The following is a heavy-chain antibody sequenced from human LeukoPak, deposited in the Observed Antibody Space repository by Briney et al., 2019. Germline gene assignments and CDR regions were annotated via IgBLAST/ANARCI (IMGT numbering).Heavy chain of an antibody. CDR3: ARDRLGGDLTGESLY. D-gene: IGHD4-17*01. V-gene: IGHV1-18*01. CDR1: GYPFDNFG. CDR2: ISAYNGNT. Sequence: AAVKVCCKASGYPFDNFGLTWVRQAPGQGLEWMGWISAYNGNTHYAQKFRGRLTMTTDTSTTTAYLELRSLKSDDTAVYYCARDRLGGDLTGESLYWGQGTLVTVSS. J-gene: IGHJ4*02.